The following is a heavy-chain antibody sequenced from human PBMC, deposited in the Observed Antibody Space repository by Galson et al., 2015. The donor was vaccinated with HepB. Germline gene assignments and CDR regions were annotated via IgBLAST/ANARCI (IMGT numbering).Heavy chain of an antibody. D-gene: IGHD3-16*01. CDR2: IYSGGST. V-gene: IGHV3-53*01. CDR3: GRDTRSLGALDV. CDR1: GSTVSNNY. Sequence: SLRLSCAASGSTVSNNYMTWVRQAPGKGLEWVSVIYSGGSTYYADSVKGRFTISRDNSKNTLYLQMNSLRAEDTAVYYCGRDTRSLGALDVWGQGTMVTVSS. J-gene: IGHJ3*01.